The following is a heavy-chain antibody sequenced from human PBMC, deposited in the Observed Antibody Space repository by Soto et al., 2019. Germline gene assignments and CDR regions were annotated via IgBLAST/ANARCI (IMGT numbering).Heavy chain of an antibody. V-gene: IGHV3-30*18. Sequence: GGSLRLSSAASGFPFRIYSKHWVRQAPAKGLEWVAVISYDGSNKYYEDSVKGRFTITRDNSKNTLYLQMNSLRVEDTAVYYCAKGGVGSTSNAFDIWGQGTMVTVSS. D-gene: IGHD1-26*01. J-gene: IGHJ3*02. CDR3: AKGGVGSTSNAFDI. CDR2: ISYDGSNK. CDR1: GFPFRIYS.